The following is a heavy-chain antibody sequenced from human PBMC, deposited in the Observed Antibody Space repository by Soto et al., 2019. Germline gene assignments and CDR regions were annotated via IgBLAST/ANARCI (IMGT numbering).Heavy chain of an antibody. CDR3: AKDVSSRRWFDP. CDR2: MQHTGNT. Sequence: ETLSLTCAVSGASIRSYHWSWIRQPAGKGLEWIGRMQHTGNTNYNPSLKSRVTMSVDTSKNQISLKMTSVTAADTAVHFCAKDVSSRRWFDPWGQGILVTVSS. CDR1: GASIRSYH. J-gene: IGHJ5*02. V-gene: IGHV4-4*07. D-gene: IGHD3-16*01.